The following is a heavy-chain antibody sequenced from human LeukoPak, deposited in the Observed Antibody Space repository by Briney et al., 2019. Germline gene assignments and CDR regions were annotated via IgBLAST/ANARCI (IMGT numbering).Heavy chain of an antibody. Sequence: PGGFLRLSCAASGFTLSSYSMNWVRQAPGKGLEWVSSISSSSSYIYYADSVKGRFTISRGNAKNSLYLQMNSLRAEDTAVYYCARGNWDDILTGYPDYYYMDVWGKGTTVTVTS. CDR3: ARGNWDDILTGYPDYYYMDV. D-gene: IGHD3-9*01. V-gene: IGHV3-21*01. CDR1: GFTLSSYS. CDR2: ISSSSSYI. J-gene: IGHJ6*03.